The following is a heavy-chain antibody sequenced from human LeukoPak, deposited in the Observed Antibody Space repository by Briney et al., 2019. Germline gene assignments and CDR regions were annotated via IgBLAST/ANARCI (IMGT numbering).Heavy chain of an antibody. D-gene: IGHD2-2*01. V-gene: IGHV3-73*01. Sequence: PGGSLRLSCAASGFTFSGSAMHWVRQASGKGLEWVGRIRSKANSYATAYAASVKGRFTISRDDSKNTAYLQMNSLKTEDTAVYYCTRHGSTRDFDYWGQGTLVTVSS. CDR3: TRHGSTRDFDY. CDR1: GFTFSGSA. CDR2: IRSKANSYAT. J-gene: IGHJ4*02.